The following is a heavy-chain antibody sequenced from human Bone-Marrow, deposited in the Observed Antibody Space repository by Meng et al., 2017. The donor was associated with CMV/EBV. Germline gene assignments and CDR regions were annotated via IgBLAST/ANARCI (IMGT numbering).Heavy chain of an antibody. Sequence: ASVKVSCKASGYTFTGYYIHWVRQAPGQGLEWMGWINPNSGGTNYAQKFQGRVTMTRDTSISTAYMELSRLRSDDTAVYYCAGLVPHYYDSSGYYLDYWGQGTLVTVSS. J-gene: IGHJ4*02. V-gene: IGHV1-2*02. CDR2: INPNSGGT. CDR3: AGLVPHYYDSSGYYLDY. CDR1: GYTFTGYY. D-gene: IGHD3-22*01.